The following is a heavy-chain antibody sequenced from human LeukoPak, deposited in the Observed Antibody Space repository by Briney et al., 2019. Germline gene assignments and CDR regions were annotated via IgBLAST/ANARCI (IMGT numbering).Heavy chain of an antibody. D-gene: IGHD3-10*01. CDR3: ARLGHYYGSGSYYTNT. Sequence: SVKVSCKASGYTFTSYYMHWVRQAPGQGLEWMGGIIPIFGTANYAQKFQGRVTITADESTSTAYMELSSLRSEDTAVYYCARLGHYYGSGSYYTNTWGQGTLVTVSS. CDR1: GYTFTSYY. V-gene: IGHV1-69*13. CDR2: IIPIFGTA. J-gene: IGHJ4*02.